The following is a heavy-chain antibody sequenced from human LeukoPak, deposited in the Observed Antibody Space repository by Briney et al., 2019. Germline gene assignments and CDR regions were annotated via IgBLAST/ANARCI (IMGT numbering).Heavy chain of an antibody. CDR1: GFTFSSYW. CDR3: ARDCSSTSCYWAFDY. Sequence: GGSLRLSCAASGFTFSSYWMTWVRQAPGKGLEWVANIKQDRSEKYYVDSVKGRFTISRDNAKNLLYLQMNNLRAEDTAVYYCARDCSSTSCYWAFDYWGQGTLVTVSS. CDR2: IKQDRSEK. D-gene: IGHD2-2*01. J-gene: IGHJ4*02. V-gene: IGHV3-7*01.